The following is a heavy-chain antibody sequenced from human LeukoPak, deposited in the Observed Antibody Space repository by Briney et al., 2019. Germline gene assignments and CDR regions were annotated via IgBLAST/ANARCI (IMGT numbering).Heavy chain of an antibody. CDR3: ATDLRVIAIRAGGHAFDI. Sequence: SETLSLTCTVSGGSISSGSYYWSWIRQPAGKGLEWIGRIYTSGSTNYNPSLKSRVTISVDTSKNQFSLKLSSVTAADTAVYYCATDLRVIAIRAGGHAFDIWGQGTMVTVSS. D-gene: IGHD2-21*01. CDR2: IYTSGST. J-gene: IGHJ3*02. V-gene: IGHV4-61*02. CDR1: GGSISSGSYY.